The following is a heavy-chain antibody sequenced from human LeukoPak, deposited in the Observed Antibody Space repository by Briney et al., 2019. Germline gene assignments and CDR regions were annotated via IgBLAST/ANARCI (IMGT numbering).Heavy chain of an antibody. J-gene: IGHJ4*02. V-gene: IGHV1-46*01. CDR3: ASDLDGGNSGLDY. Sequence: GLINPSGGSTSYAQKFQARVTMTRDTATSTVYTELRSLRSEDTAVYYCASDLDGGNSGLDYWGQGTLVTVSS. D-gene: IGHD4-23*01. CDR2: INPSGGST.